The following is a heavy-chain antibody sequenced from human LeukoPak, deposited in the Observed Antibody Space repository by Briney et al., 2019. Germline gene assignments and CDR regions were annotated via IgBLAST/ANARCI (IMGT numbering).Heavy chain of an antibody. CDR1: GYTFTSYG. D-gene: IGHD3-22*01. CDR2: ISAYNGNT. V-gene: IGHV1-18*01. CDR3: ARDLYYDSSGYSQKGY. J-gene: IGHJ4*02. Sequence: ASVKVSCKASGYTFTSYGTSWVRQAPGQGLEWMGWISAYNGNTNYAQKLQGRVTMTTDTSTSTAYTELRSLRSDDTAVYYCARDLYYDSSGYSQKGYWGQGTLVTVSS.